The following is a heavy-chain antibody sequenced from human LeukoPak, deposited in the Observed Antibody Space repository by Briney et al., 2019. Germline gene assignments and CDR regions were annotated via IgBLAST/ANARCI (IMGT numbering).Heavy chain of an antibody. Sequence: GRSLRLSCAASGFTFRTYAMHWVRQAPGKGLEWAAFIWPDGSKKFYADSVKGRFTISRDNSNHTLYLQMNSLRPEDTALYFCAKISSSAEPNFDYWGQGILLTVSS. J-gene: IGHJ4*02. CDR2: IWPDGSKK. D-gene: IGHD1-14*01. CDR1: GFTFRTYA. V-gene: IGHV3-33*06. CDR3: AKISSSAEPNFDY.